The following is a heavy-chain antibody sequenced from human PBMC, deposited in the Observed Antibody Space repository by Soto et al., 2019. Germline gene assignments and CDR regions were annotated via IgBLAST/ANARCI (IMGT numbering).Heavy chain of an antibody. CDR1: GGSISSGGHS. D-gene: IGHD2-15*01. CDR2: IYHSGNT. Sequence: TLSLTCAVSGGSISSGGHSWSWIRQPPGKGLEWIGYIYHSGNTYYNPSLKSRVTISVDRSKNQFSLKLSSVTAADTAVYYCARAAPLFCCGGSCYSGRDYWGRGTLVTVSS. V-gene: IGHV4-30-2*01. J-gene: IGHJ4*02. CDR3: ARAAPLFCCGGSCYSGRDY.